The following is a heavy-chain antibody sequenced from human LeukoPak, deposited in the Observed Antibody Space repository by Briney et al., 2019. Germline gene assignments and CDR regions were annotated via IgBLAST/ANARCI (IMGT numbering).Heavy chain of an antibody. Sequence: PSETLSLTCTVSGYSISSGYYWGWIRQPPGKGLEWIGSIYRSGSTYYNPSLKSRVTISVDTSKNQFSLKLSSVTAADTAVYYCARDRGPYGSGSSNFDYWGQGTLVTVSS. D-gene: IGHD3-10*01. CDR3: ARDRGPYGSGSSNFDY. CDR2: IYRSGST. V-gene: IGHV4-38-2*02. J-gene: IGHJ4*02. CDR1: GYSISSGYY.